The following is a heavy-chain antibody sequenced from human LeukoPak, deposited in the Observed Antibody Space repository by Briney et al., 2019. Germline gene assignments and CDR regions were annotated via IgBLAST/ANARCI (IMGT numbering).Heavy chain of an antibody. CDR3: ARGDAVSSYYYFCMDV. CDR2: ISYDGSDK. D-gene: IGHD6-19*01. Sequence: PGTPLRLACAASGFSFGSYAVHWVRQAPGSGLEWVAVISYDGSDKFYADSVKGRFTISRDNSRNTLYLQMSSLRVDDTAIYYCARGDAVSSYYYFCMDVWGKGTTVTVSS. V-gene: IGHV3-30*15. CDR1: GFSFGSYA. J-gene: IGHJ6*03.